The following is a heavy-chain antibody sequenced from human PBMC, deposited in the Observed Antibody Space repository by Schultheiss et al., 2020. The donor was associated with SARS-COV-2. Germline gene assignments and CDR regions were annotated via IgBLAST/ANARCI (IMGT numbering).Heavy chain of an antibody. Sequence: SETLSLTCTVSGGSIRNYYWTWIRQPPGKGLEWIGNIYNSGRADYNPSFKSRVTISLGASKNQFSLKLSSVTAADTAVYYCARDKIGYSYAFDIWGQGTMVTVSS. J-gene: IGHJ3*02. CDR2: IYNSGRA. D-gene: IGHD5-18*01. CDR3: ARDKIGYSYAFDI. V-gene: IGHV4-59*12. CDR1: GGSIRNYY.